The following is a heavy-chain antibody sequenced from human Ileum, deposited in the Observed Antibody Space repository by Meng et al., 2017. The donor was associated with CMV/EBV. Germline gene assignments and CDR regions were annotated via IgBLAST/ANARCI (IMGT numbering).Heavy chain of an antibody. CDR3: ARRTMEKYSSSYYWFDP. CDR1: ISSGDYY. V-gene: IGHV4-30-4*08. D-gene: IGHD6-6*01. CDR2: IYYSGST. J-gene: IGHJ5*02. Sequence: ISSGDYYWSWIRQPPGKGLEWIGYIYYSGSTYYNPSHKSRVTISVDTAKNQFSLKLSSVTAADTAVYDYARRTMEKYSSSYYWFDPWGQGTLVTVSS.